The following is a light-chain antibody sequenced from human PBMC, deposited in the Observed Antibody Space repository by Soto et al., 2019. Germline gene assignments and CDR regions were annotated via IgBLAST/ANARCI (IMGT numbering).Light chain of an antibody. V-gene: IGLV1-44*01. CDR2: GND. CDR3: STWDDSLNAHV. Sequence: QSGLTQPPSASGTPGQRVTISCSGSSSNIGSRAVNWYQQVPGTAPKLLMYGNDQRPSGVPDRFFGSKSGTSASLAISGLQSEDEADYYCSTWDDSLNAHVFGGGTQLTVL. CDR1: SSNIGSRA. J-gene: IGLJ2*01.